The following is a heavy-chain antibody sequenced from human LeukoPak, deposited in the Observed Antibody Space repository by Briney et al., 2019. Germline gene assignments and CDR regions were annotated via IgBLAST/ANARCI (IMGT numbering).Heavy chain of an antibody. D-gene: IGHD1-26*01. J-gene: IGHJ4*02. Sequence: PGGSLRLSCAASGFTFSSYSMNWVRQAPGKGLEWVSSISSSSSYIYYADSVKGRFTISRDNAKNPLYLQMNSLRAEDTAVYYCARGAQWELSDYYSDYWGQGTLVTVPS. V-gene: IGHV3-21*01. CDR3: ARGAQWELSDYYSDY. CDR1: GFTFSSYS. CDR2: ISSSSSYI.